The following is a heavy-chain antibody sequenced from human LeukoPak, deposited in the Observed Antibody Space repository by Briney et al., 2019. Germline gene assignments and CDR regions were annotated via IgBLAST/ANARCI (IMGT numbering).Heavy chain of an antibody. Sequence: KPSETLSLTCTVSDGSITNYDWSWVRQPPGKGLEFIGHVHYSGTANYNPSLRSRVTISIDTSKKHFFLKLKSVTAADTAVYYCARGIFYDSSGEDAFDIWGQGTMVTVSS. CDR3: ARGIFYDSSGEDAFDI. V-gene: IGHV4-59*01. CDR2: VHYSGTA. CDR1: DGSITNYD. D-gene: IGHD3-22*01. J-gene: IGHJ3*02.